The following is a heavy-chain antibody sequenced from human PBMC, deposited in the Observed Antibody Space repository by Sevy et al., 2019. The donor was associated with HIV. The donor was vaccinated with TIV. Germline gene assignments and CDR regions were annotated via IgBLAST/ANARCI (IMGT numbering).Heavy chain of an antibody. V-gene: IGHV4-39*01. Sequence: SETLSLTCTVSGGSISSSSYYWGWIRQPPGKGLEGIGSIYYSGSTYYNPSLKSRVTISVDTSKNQLSLKLSSVTAADTAVYYCASVLHSNSFDYWGQGTLVTVSS. D-gene: IGHD4-4*01. CDR2: IYYSGST. CDR3: ASVLHSNSFDY. J-gene: IGHJ4*02. CDR1: GGSISSSSYY.